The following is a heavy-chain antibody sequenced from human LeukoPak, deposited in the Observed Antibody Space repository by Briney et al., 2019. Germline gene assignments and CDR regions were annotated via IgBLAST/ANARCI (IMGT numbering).Heavy chain of an antibody. J-gene: IGHJ4*02. CDR2: INWNGGST. V-gene: IGHV3-20*04. CDR3: ARIEYSSGWYGGGWDY. CDR1: GFTFDDYG. Sequence: GGSLRLSCVASGFTFDDYGLSWVRQAPGKGLEWVSGINWNGGSTGYADSVKGRFTISRDNAKNSLYLQMNSLRAEDTALYYCARIEYSSGWYGGGWDYWGQGTLVTVSS. D-gene: IGHD6-19*01.